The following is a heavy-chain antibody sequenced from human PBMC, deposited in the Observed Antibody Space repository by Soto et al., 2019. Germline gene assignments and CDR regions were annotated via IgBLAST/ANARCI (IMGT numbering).Heavy chain of an antibody. Sequence: QVQLVQSGAEVKKPGASVKVSCKASGYTFTSYDINWVRQATGQGLEWMGWMNPNSGNTGYAQKYQRXVXXXRXXSISTAYMELSSLRSEDTAVYYCARSGQVGNWFDPWGQGTLVTVSS. D-gene: IGHD3-3*01. V-gene: IGHV1-8*01. CDR1: GYTFTSYD. CDR3: ARSGQVGNWFDP. J-gene: IGHJ5*02. CDR2: MNPNSGNT.